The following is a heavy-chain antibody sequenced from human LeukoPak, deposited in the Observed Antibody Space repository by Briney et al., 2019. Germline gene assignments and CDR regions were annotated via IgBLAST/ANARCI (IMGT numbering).Heavy chain of an antibody. V-gene: IGHV3-23*01. Sequence: GGSLRLSCAASGFTFSSYAMTWVRQAPGKGLEWVSTISSSGHSTYYADSVKGRFTISRDNSKNTLYLQLNSLRAEDTTVYYCAKTTYASNSSGWYNHFDYWGQGTLVTVSS. D-gene: IGHD6-19*01. CDR3: AKTTYASNSSGWYNHFDY. CDR1: GFTFSSYA. J-gene: IGHJ4*02. CDR2: ISSSGHST.